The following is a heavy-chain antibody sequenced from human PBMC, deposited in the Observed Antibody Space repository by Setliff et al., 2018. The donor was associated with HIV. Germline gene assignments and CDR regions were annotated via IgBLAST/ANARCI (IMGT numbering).Heavy chain of an antibody. D-gene: IGHD3-3*01. CDR2: IFSTGST. J-gene: IGHJ5*02. CDR3: ARGPSYYYTSGYPGGFDP. V-gene: IGHV4-4*07. Sequence: SETLSLTCNVSADSIDSHYWSWIRQPAGRGLEWIGRIFSTGSTDYNPSLKSRATMSVDTSKNQVSLTLTTVTAADTALYYCARGPSYYYTSGYPGGFDPWGRGTLVTVSS. CDR1: ADSIDSHY.